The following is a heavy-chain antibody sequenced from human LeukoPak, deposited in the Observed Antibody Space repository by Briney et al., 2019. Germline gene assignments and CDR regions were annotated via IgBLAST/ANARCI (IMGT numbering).Heavy chain of an antibody. CDR3: ARYQDSSGYYYDDAFDI. V-gene: IGHV3-74*01. CDR2: INSDGSST. Sequence: GGSLRLSCAASGVTFSSYWMRWVRQAPGEGLLWVSRINSDGSSTSYADSVKGRFTISTDNAKNTLYLQMNSLRAEDTAVYYCARYQDSSGYYYDDAFDIWGQGTMVTVSS. CDR1: GVTFSSYW. J-gene: IGHJ3*02. D-gene: IGHD3-22*01.